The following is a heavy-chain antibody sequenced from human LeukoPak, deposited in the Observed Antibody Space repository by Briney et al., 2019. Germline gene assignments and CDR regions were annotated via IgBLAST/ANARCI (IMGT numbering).Heavy chain of an antibody. CDR2: ISHSGRS. V-gene: IGHV4-34*01. CDR1: GGSXRGNY. CDR3: TMGYDSSPPY. J-gene: IGHJ1*01. D-gene: IGHD3-22*01. Sequence: TLXLTCAXYGGSXRGNYWTWIGQAPGKGLEWIGEISHSGRSNYNQSLKSRVTISLDTSKTQFSLKLSSVTAADPAVYFCTMGYDSSPPYWGQGPLVPVSS.